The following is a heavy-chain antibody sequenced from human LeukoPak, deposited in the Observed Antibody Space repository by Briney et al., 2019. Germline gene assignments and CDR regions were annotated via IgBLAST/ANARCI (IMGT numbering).Heavy chain of an antibody. J-gene: IGHJ4*02. CDR2: INSNSIYI. Sequence: GGSLRLSCAASGFTFSSYSINWVRQAPGKGLEWVSSINSNSIYIYYADSVKGRFTISRGNAKNSLFLQMNSLRAEDTAIYYCARLVVVTAKNYYFDYWGQGILVTVSS. CDR3: ARLVVVTAKNYYFDY. CDR1: GFTFSSYS. D-gene: IGHD2-21*02. V-gene: IGHV3-21*01.